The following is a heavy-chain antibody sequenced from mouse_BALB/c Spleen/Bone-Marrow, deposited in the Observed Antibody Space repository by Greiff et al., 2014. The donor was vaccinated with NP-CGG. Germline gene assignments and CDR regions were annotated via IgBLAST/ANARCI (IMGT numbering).Heavy chain of an antibody. V-gene: IGHV1-82*01. D-gene: IGHD1-1*01. CDR2: IYPGDGDT. CDR1: GYAFSSSW. J-gene: IGHJ4*01. CDR3: ARSAYYGSSYGAMDY. Sequence: QVQLKQSGPELVKPGASVKISCTGSGYAFSSSWMNWVKQRPGQGLEWIGRIYPGDGDTNSNGRFKGKATLTADRSSNTAYMQLSSLTSVDSAVYFCARSAYYGSSYGAMDYSAQVTSGTGPS.